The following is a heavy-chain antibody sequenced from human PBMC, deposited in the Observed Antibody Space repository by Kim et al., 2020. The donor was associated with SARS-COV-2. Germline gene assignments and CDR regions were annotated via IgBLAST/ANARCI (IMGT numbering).Heavy chain of an antibody. CDR2: MNPNSGNT. V-gene: IGHV1-8*01. CDR3: ARGSIVATFFNYYYYMDV. D-gene: IGHD5-12*01. Sequence: ASVKVSCKASGYTFTSYDINWVRQATGQGLEWMGWMNPNSGNTSYAQKFQGRVTMTRNTSISTAYVELSSLRSEDTVVYYCARGSIVATFFNYYYYMDVWGKGTTVTVSS. CDR1: GYTFTSYD. J-gene: IGHJ6*03.